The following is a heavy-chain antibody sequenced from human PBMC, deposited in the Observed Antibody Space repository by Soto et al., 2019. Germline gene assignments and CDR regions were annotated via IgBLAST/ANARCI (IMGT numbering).Heavy chain of an antibody. D-gene: IGHD4-4*01. CDR1: YCSVNVSNVF. V-gene: IGHV4-39*01. Sequence: RSLTCRVSYCSVNVSNVFCGWVRQPPGKGLEWIGNIDYSGTAYFNPSLGTRVTFPVDTSKNQFSLTLYSVTAADTAVYYCARTTGRHLDFWGQGILVTVSS. CDR2: IDYSGTA. CDR3: ARTTGRHLDF. J-gene: IGHJ4*02.